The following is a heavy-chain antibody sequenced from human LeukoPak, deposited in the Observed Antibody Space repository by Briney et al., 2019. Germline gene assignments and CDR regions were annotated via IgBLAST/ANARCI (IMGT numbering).Heavy chain of an antibody. CDR3: AREVVGGSSWYPHWFDP. D-gene: IGHD6-13*01. J-gene: IGHJ5*02. Sequence: SVKVSCKASGGTFSSYAISWVRQAPGQGLEWMGGIIPIFGTANYAQEFQGRVTITTDESTSTAYMELSSLRSEDTAVYYCAREVVGGSSWYPHWFDPWGQGTLVTVSS. CDR1: GGTFSSYA. V-gene: IGHV1-69*05. CDR2: IIPIFGTA.